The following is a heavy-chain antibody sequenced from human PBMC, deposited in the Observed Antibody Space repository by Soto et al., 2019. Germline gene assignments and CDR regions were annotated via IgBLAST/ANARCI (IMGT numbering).Heavy chain of an antibody. CDR3: AKGRRYYDSSGYYQYLDY. Sequence: PGGSLRLSCAASGFTFSSYAMSWVRQAPGKGLEWVSAISGSGGSTYYADSVKGRFTISRDNSKNTLYLQMNSLRAEDTAVYYCAKGRRYYDSSGYYQYLDYWGQGTLVTVSS. CDR2: ISGSGGST. J-gene: IGHJ4*02. D-gene: IGHD3-22*01. V-gene: IGHV3-23*01. CDR1: GFTFSSYA.